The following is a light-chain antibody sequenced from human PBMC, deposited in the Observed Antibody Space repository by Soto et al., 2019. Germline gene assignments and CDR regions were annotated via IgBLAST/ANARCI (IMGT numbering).Light chain of an antibody. J-gene: IGKJ5*01. CDR1: QSVSSN. Sequence: EIVMTQSPATLSVSPGERATLSCRASQSVSSNLAWYQQKPGQAPRLLIYGASSRATGIPVRFSGSGSGTEFTLTISSLQSEDFAVYYCQQRSNWPPITLGQGTRLEIK. CDR3: QQRSNWPPIT. CDR2: GAS. V-gene: IGKV3-15*01.